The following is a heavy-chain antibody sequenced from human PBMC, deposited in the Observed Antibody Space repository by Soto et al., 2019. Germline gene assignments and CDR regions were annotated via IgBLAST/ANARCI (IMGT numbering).Heavy chain of an antibody. CDR2: IIPILGIA. CDR3: ARGGGLTTVTTFDY. V-gene: IGHV1-69*02. CDR1: GGTFSSYT. J-gene: IGHJ4*02. Sequence: QVQLVQSGAEVKKPGSSVKVSCKASGGTFSSYTISWVRQAPGQGLEWMGRIIPILGIANYAQKFQGRVTITADKSTSTAYMELSILRSEDTAVYYCARGGGLTTVTTFDYWGQGTLVTVSS. D-gene: IGHD4-17*01.